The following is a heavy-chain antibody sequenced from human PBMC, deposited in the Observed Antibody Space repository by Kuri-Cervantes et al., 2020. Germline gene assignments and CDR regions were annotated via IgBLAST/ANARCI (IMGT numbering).Heavy chain of an antibody. J-gene: IGHJ4*02. D-gene: IGHD5-12*01. CDR2: IYYSGST. CDR3: ARDTDTGYDSHYFDY. Sequence: SETLSLTCTVSGGSISSSSYYWGWIRQPPGKGLEWIGSIYYSGSTYYNPSLKSRVTISVDTSKNQFSLKLSSVTAADTAVYYCARDTDTGYDSHYFDYWGQGTLVTVSS. V-gene: IGHV4-39*07. CDR1: GGSISSSSYY.